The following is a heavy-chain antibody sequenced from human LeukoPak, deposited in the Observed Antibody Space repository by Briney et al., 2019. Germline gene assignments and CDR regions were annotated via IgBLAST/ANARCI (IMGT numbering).Heavy chain of an antibody. CDR1: GGSFSGYY. CDR3: ARGFRYSSSWYYFDY. CDR2: INHSGST. J-gene: IGHJ4*02. Sequence: SETLSLTCAVYGGSFSGYYWSWIRQPPGKGLEWIGEINHSGSTNYNPSLKSRVTISVDTSKNQFSLKLSSVTAADTAVYYCARGFRYSSSWYYFDYWGQGTPVTVSS. V-gene: IGHV4-34*01. D-gene: IGHD6-13*01.